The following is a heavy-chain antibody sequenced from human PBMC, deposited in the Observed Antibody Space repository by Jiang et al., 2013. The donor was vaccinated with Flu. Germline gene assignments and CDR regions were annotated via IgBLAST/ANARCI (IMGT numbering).Heavy chain of an antibody. J-gene: IGHJ5*02. D-gene: IGHD3-22*01. V-gene: IGHV3-11*05. CDR1: GFTFSDYY. Sequence: VQLVESGGGLVKPGGSLRLSCAASGFTFSDYYMSWIRQAPGKGLEWVSYISSSSSYTNYADSVKGRFTISRDNAKNSLYLQMNSLRAEDTAVYYCARDIYDSSGRNWFDPWGQGTLVTVSS. CDR3: ARDIYDSSGRNWFDP. CDR2: ISSSSSYT.